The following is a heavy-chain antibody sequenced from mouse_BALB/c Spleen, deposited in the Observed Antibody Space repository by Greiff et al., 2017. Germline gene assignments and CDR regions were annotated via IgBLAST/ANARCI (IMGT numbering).Heavy chain of an antibody. J-gene: IGHJ4*01. V-gene: IGHV8-8*01. D-gene: IGHD1-1*01. CDR2: IWWNDDK. CDR3: ARIGHYYGSSYEGAMDY. Sequence: LKESGPGILQPSQTLSLTCSFSGFSLSTSGMSVGWIRQPSGKGLEWLAHIWWNDDKYYNPALKSRLTISKDTSNNQVFLKIASVVTADTATYYCARIGHYYGSSYEGAMDYWGQGTSVTVSS. CDR1: GFSLSTSGMS.